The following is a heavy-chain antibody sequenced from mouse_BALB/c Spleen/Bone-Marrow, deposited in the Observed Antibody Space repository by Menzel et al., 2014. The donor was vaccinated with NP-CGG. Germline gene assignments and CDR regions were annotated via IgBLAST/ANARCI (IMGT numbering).Heavy chain of an antibody. CDR2: IDPANGNT. J-gene: IGHJ3*01. CDR3: ARGCDEGFAY. CDR1: GFNIKDTY. Sequence: VQLKESGAELVKPGASVKLSCTASGFNIKDTYMHWVKQRPEQGLEWIGRIDPANGNTKYDPKFQGKATITADTSSNTAHLQLSSLTSEDTAVYYCARGCDEGFAYWGQGTLVTVSA. V-gene: IGHV14-3*02.